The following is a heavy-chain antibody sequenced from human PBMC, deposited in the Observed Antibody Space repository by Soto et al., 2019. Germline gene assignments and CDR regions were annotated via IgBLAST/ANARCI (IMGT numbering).Heavy chain of an antibody. CDR3: ARDTEYGSGSYLQTPIDY. Sequence: ASVKVSCKASGYTFTSYAMHWVRQAPGQRLEWMGRINPGNGNTKYAQKFQGRVTITADKSTSTAYMELSSLRSEDTAVYYCARDTEYGSGSYLQTPIDYWGQGTLVTVSS. CDR1: GYTFTSYA. V-gene: IGHV1-3*01. J-gene: IGHJ4*02. D-gene: IGHD3-10*01. CDR2: INPGNGNT.